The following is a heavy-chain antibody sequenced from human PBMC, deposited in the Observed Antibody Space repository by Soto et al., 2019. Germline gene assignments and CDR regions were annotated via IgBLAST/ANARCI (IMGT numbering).Heavy chain of an antibody. CDR3: ARRLYYDSTGFE. V-gene: IGHV4-39*01. CDR2: IYYSGST. Sequence: SETLSLTCTVSGGSISSSSYYWGWIRQPPGKGLEWIGSIYYSGSTYYNPSLKSRVTISVDTSKNQFSLKLSSVTAADTAVYYCARRLYYDSTGFEGGQGTLVTVSS. J-gene: IGHJ4*02. D-gene: IGHD3-22*01. CDR1: GGSISSSSYY.